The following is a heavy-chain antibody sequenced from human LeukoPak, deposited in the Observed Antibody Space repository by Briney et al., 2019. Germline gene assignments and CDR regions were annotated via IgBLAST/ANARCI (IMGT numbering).Heavy chain of an antibody. J-gene: IGHJ5*02. CDR1: GGSISSDY. D-gene: IGHD3-10*01. V-gene: IGHV4-59*08. CDR3: ARGYFASGSYRWFDP. CDR2: IYYSGTT. Sequence: SETLSLTCIVSGGSISSDYWSWIRQPPGKGLEWIGYIYYSGTTNYNPSLKSRVTISVDTYNNQFSLKLSSVTAADTAVYYCARGYFASGSYRWFDPWGQGTLVIVSS.